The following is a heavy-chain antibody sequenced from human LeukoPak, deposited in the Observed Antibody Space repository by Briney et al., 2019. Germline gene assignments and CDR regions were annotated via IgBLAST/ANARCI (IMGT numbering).Heavy chain of an antibody. J-gene: IGHJ6*03. CDR3: ARVPEYSSGPLYYYMDV. Sequence: ASVKVSCKASGYTFTGYYMHWVRQAPGQGLEWMGWINPNSGGTNYAQKFQGRVTMTRDTSISTAYMELSSLRSEDTAVYYCARVPEYSSGPLYYYMDVWGKGTTVTVSS. CDR1: GYTFTGYY. CDR2: INPNSGGT. V-gene: IGHV1-2*02. D-gene: IGHD6-19*01.